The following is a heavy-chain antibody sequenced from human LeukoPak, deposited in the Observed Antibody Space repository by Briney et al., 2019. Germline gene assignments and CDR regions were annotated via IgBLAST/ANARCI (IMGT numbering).Heavy chain of an antibody. J-gene: IGHJ5*02. CDR2: INSDGSST. Sequence: PGGSLRLSCAASGFTFSSYAMHWVRQAPGRGLVWVSRINSDGSSTSYADSVKGRFTISRDNAKNTLYLQMNSLRAEDTAVYYCARAPLVRTGTRWFDPWGQGTLVTVSS. D-gene: IGHD1-7*01. CDR1: GFTFSSYA. V-gene: IGHV3-74*01. CDR3: ARAPLVRTGTRWFDP.